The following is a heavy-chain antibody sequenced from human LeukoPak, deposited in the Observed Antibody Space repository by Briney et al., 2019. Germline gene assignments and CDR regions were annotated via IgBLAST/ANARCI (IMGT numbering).Heavy chain of an antibody. V-gene: IGHV3-7*01. Sequence: GGSLRLSCAASEFTLSRYWMSWVRQAPGKELEWVANINQDGSEKYYVDSVKGRFTISRDNSKNTLYLQMNSLRAEDTAVYYCAKDAMAMVRGVITDWGQGTLVTVSS. D-gene: IGHD3-10*01. CDR3: AKDAMAMVRGVITD. CDR1: EFTLSRYW. CDR2: INQDGSEK. J-gene: IGHJ4*02.